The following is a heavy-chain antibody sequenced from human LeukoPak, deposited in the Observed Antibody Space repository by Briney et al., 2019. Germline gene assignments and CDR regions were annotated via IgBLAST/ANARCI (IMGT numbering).Heavy chain of an antibody. CDR2: IYYSGST. J-gene: IGHJ6*02. Sequence: SSETLSLTCTVSGGSISSYYWSWIRQPPGKGLEWIGYIYYSGSTNYNPSLKSRVTISVDTSKNQLSLKLSSVTAADTAVYYCARDAGSSSVWDVWGQGTTVTVSS. D-gene: IGHD6-13*01. CDR3: ARDAGSSSVWDV. CDR1: GGSISSYY. V-gene: IGHV4-59*01.